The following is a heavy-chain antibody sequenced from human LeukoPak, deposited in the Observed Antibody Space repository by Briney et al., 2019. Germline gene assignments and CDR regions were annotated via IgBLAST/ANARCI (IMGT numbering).Heavy chain of an antibody. Sequence: GASVKVSCKASGGTFSSYAISWVRQAPGQGLEWMGGIIPIFGTANYAQKFQGRVTITADESTSTAYMELSSLRSEDTAVYYCARTLFDYGDYVVYFDYWGQGTLVTVSS. CDR1: GGTFSSYA. D-gene: IGHD4-17*01. V-gene: IGHV1-69*13. CDR2: IIPIFGTA. CDR3: ARTLFDYGDYVVYFDY. J-gene: IGHJ4*02.